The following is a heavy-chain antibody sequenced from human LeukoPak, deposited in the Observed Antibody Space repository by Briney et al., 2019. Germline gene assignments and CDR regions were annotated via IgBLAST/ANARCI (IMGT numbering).Heavy chain of an antibody. CDR1: GFTFSSYG. CDR2: IRYDGSNK. J-gene: IGHJ4*02. Sequence: PGGSPRLSCAASGFTFSSYGMHWVRKAPGKGLEWVAFIRYDGSNKYYADSVKGRFTISRDNSKNTLYLQMNSLRAEDTAVYYCAKDPQKWESYFDYWGQGTLVTVSS. D-gene: IGHD1-26*01. V-gene: IGHV3-30*02. CDR3: AKDPQKWESYFDY.